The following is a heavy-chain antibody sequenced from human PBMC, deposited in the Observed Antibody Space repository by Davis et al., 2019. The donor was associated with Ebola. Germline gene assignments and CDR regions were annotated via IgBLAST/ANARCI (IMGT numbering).Heavy chain of an antibody. Sequence: GESLKISCAASGFTFSSYSMNWVRQAPGKGLEWVSYISSSSSTIYYADSVKGRFTISRDNAKNSLYLQMNSLRAEDTAVYYCARDPYDFWSGYYHYYYGMDVWGQGTTVTVSS. CDR2: ISSSSSTI. V-gene: IGHV3-48*01. J-gene: IGHJ6*02. CDR1: GFTFSSYS. D-gene: IGHD3-3*01. CDR3: ARDPYDFWSGYYHYYYGMDV.